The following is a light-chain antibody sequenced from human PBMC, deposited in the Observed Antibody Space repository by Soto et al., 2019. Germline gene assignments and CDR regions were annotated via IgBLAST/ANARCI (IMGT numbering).Light chain of an antibody. J-gene: IGKJ1*01. CDR3: QQYNSYSPWT. V-gene: IGKV1-5*03. CDR1: QTISSW. Sequence: DIQMTQSPSTLSGSVGDRVTITCRASQTISSWLAWYQQKPGKAPKLLIYKASTLKSGVPSRFSGSGSGTEFTLTISSLQPDDFATYYCQQYNSYSPWTFGQGTKVDIK. CDR2: KAS.